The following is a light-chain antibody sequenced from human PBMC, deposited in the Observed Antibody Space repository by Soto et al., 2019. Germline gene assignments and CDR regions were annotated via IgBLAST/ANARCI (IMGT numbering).Light chain of an antibody. Sequence: QLVLTQPPSVSGAPGQRVTISCTGSSSNIGAGYDVHWYQQLPGTAPKLLIYGNSNRPSGVPDRFSGSKSGTSASLAITGLQAEDEADYYRQSYDSSLSGWVFGGGTQLTVL. CDR2: GNS. CDR1: SSNIGAGYD. CDR3: QSYDSSLSGWV. V-gene: IGLV1-40*01. J-gene: IGLJ3*02.